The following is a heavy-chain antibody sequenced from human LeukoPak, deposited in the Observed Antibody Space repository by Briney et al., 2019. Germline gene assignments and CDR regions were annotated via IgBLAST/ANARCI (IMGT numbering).Heavy chain of an antibody. V-gene: IGHV3-23*01. CDR2: ISGNGDGT. D-gene: IGHD3-10*01. Sequence: GGSLRLSCAASGFTFSSYAMSWVRQAPGKGLEWVSGISGNGDGTYYADSVKGRFTISRDNSKNTLYLQMNSLRAEDTAVYYCAKRISASGGYFDYWGQGTLVTVSS. CDR1: GFTFSSYA. J-gene: IGHJ4*02. CDR3: AKRISASGGYFDY.